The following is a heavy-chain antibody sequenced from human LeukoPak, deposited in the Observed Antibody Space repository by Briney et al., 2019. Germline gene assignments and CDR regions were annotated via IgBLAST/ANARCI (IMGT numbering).Heavy chain of an antibody. CDR2: ISSSGSTI. CDR1: GFTFSDYY. Sequence: GGSLRLSSAASGFTFSDYYMSWIRQAPGKGLEWVSYISSSGSTIYYADSVKGRFTISRDNAKNSLYLQMNSLRAEDTAVYYCARRRAPGAFDIWGQGTMVTVSS. CDR3: ARRRAPGAFDI. J-gene: IGHJ3*02. V-gene: IGHV3-11*01.